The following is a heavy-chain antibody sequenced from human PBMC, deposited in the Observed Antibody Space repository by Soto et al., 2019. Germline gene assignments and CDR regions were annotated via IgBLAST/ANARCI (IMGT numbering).Heavy chain of an antibody. CDR1: GFTFSSYD. CDR3: ARAVVVVAPMGYYYYMDV. Sequence: GGSLRLSCAASGFTFSSYDMHWVRQATGKGLEWVSAIGTAGDTYYPGSVKGRFTISRENAKNSLYLQMNSLRAGDTAVYYCARAVVVVAPMGYYYYMDVWGKGTTVTVSS. J-gene: IGHJ6*03. D-gene: IGHD2-15*01. V-gene: IGHV3-13*01. CDR2: IGTAGDT.